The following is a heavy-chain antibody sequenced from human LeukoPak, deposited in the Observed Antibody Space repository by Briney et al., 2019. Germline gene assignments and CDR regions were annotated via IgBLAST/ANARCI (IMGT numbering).Heavy chain of an antibody. Sequence: ASVKVSCKASGYTFTGYYMHWVRQAPGQGLEWMGWINPNSGGTNYAQKFQGRVTMTRDTSISTAYMELSRLRSDDTAVYYCARVAGLRYYMDAWGKGTTVTVSS. CDR2: INPNSGGT. V-gene: IGHV1-2*02. J-gene: IGHJ6*03. CDR3: ARVAGLRYYMDA. D-gene: IGHD6-13*01. CDR1: GYTFTGYY.